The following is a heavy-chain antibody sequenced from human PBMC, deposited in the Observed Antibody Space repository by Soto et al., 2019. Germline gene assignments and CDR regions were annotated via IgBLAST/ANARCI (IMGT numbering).Heavy chain of an antibody. CDR2: ISYSGST. Sequence: SETLSLTCPVSGGSISSSSWSWIRQPPGKELEWIGYISYSGSTTYNPSLKSRITLSVDTSKNQFSLRVASVTAADTAVYYCASGHRAMEYYYYYGMDVWGQGTTVTVSS. J-gene: IGHJ6*02. D-gene: IGHD5-18*01. V-gene: IGHV4-59*01. CDR1: GGSISSSS. CDR3: ASGHRAMEYYYYYGMDV.